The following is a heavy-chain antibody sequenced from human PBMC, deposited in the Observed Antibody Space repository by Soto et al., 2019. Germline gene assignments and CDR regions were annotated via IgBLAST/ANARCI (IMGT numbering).Heavy chain of an antibody. Sequence: QVQLVQSGAEVRKPGSSVKVSCKASGGTFSRHAISWVRQAPGQGLEWMGGIIPIFGTANHAQKFQGRVTIIADESTSTVYMELSSLRSEDKAVYYCASGAGADVGRTVRDRRNGMDVWGQGTTVTVSS. CDR2: IIPIFGTA. D-gene: IGHD4-17*01. CDR1: GGTFSRHA. V-gene: IGHV1-69*01. CDR3: ASGAGADVGRTVRDRRNGMDV. J-gene: IGHJ6*02.